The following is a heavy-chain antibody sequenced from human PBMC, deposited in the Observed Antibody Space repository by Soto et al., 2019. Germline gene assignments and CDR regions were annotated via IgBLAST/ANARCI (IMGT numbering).Heavy chain of an antibody. D-gene: IGHD3-16*01. CDR2: IYWDDDK. J-gene: IGHJ4*02. CDR3: AHRRGGSGPFDY. Sequence: QITLKESGPALVKHTQTLTLTCTFSGVSLSSSGVGVGWIRQPPGKALEWLALIYWDDDKRYSPSLKSRLTITKDTSKNQVVLTMTNMDPVDTATYFCAHRRGGSGPFDYWGRGTLVTVSS. V-gene: IGHV2-5*02. CDR1: GVSLSSSGVG.